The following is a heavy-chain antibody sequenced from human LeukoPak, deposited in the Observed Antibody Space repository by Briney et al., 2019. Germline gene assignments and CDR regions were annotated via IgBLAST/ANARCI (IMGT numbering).Heavy chain of an antibody. Sequence: GRSLRLSCAASGFTFDDYAMHWVRQAPGKGLEWVSGIRWNSGSIGYADSVKGRFTISRDNSKNSLYLQMNSLRTEDTALYYCAKDIGSGRYYKGAYYFDYWGQGTLVTVSS. CDR2: IRWNSGSI. V-gene: IGHV3-9*01. D-gene: IGHD3-10*01. J-gene: IGHJ4*02. CDR3: AKDIGSGRYYKGAYYFDY. CDR1: GFTFDDYA.